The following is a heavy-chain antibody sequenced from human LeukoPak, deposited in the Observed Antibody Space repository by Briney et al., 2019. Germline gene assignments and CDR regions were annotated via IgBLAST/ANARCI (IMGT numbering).Heavy chain of an antibody. Sequence: GGSLRLSCAASGFTFSTYSMNWVRQAPGKGLEWVSYISSSSSTIYYTDSVKGRFTISRDNAKNSLYLQMNSLRDEDTAVYYCARVPPGDYGGSVDYWGQGTLVTVSS. J-gene: IGHJ4*02. V-gene: IGHV3-48*02. CDR2: ISSSSSTI. D-gene: IGHD4-23*01. CDR1: GFTFSTYS. CDR3: ARVPPGDYGGSVDY.